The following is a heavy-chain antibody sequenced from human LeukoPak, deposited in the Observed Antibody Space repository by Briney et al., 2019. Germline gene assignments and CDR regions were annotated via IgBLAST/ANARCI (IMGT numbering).Heavy chain of an antibody. CDR1: GFTVSSNY. V-gene: IGHV3-23*01. J-gene: IGHJ4*02. Sequence: RTGGSLRLSCAASGFTVSSNYMSWVRQAPGKGLEWVSAISGSGGSTYYADSVKGRFTISRDNSKNTLYLQMNSLRAEDTAVYYCAKDFALSRGYDICWGQGTLVTVSS. CDR2: ISGSGGST. CDR3: AKDFALSRGYDIC. D-gene: IGHD3-9*01.